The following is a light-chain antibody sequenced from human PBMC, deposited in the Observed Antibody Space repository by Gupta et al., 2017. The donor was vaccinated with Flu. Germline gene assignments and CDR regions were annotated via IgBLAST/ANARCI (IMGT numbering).Light chain of an antibody. CDR3: SSYTSSRYV. V-gene: IGLV2-14*03. J-gene: IGLJ1*01. CDR2: EVS. CDR1: SSDVGGYNY. Sequence: QPASVSGSPGQSITISCTGTSSDVGGYNYVSWYQQHPGKAPKLMIYEVSNRPSGVSIRFSGSKSGNTASLTISGLQAEDEADYYCSSYTSSRYVFGTGTKVTVL.